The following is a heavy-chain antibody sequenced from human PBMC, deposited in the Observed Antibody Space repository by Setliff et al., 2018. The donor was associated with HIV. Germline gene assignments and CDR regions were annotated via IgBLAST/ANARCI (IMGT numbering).Heavy chain of an antibody. CDR2: IIPMYNIP. V-gene: IGHV1-69*13. Sequence: SVKVSCKTSGGTLSNYVITWVRQAPGQGLEWMGMIIPMYNIPAYAQKFQGRVTFTADESTSTAYMELSSLSSEDTAVYYYDSSGYWGQGTLVTVSS. J-gene: IGHJ4*02. CDR3: DSSGY. D-gene: IGHD3-22*01. CDR1: GGTLSNYV.